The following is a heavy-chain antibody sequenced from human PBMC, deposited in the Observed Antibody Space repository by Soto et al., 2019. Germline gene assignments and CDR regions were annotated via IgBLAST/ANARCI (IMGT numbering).Heavy chain of an antibody. Sequence: GGSLRLSCAASGFTFSSYGMHWVRQAPGKGLEWVAVIWYDGSNKYYADSVKGRFTISRDNSKNTLYLQMNSLRAEDTAVYYCARERYYYDSSGPXPIDYWGQGP. D-gene: IGHD3-22*01. CDR2: IWYDGSNK. J-gene: IGHJ4*02. V-gene: IGHV3-33*01. CDR3: ARERYYYDSSGPXPIDY. CDR1: GFTFSSYG.